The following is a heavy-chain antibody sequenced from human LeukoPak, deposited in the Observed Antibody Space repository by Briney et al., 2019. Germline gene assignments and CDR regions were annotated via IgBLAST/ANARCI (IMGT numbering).Heavy chain of an antibody. CDR2: ISGSSTT. Sequence: PGGSLRLSCAASGFTFSSYAMSWVRQAPGKGLEWVSAISGSSTTFYADSVKGRFTISRDNSMDTLFLQMNSLRAEDTAVYYCAKDRYYGSGSYYAGRRDYFDYWGQGTLVTVSS. CDR1: GFTFSSYA. J-gene: IGHJ4*02. V-gene: IGHV3-23*01. CDR3: AKDRYYGSGSYYAGRRDYFDY. D-gene: IGHD3-10*01.